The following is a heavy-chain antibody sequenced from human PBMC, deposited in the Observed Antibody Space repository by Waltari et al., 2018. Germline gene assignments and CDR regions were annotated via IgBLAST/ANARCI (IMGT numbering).Heavy chain of an antibody. CDR1: GYTFTSYY. D-gene: IGHD2-15*01. J-gene: IGHJ4*02. CDR3: ARARLYCSGGSCYRGVFDY. CDR2: INPSGGST. V-gene: IGHV1-46*01. Sequence: QVQLVQSGAEVKKPGASVKVSCKASGYTFTSYYMHWVRQAPGQGLEWMGIINPSGGSTSYAQKFQGRVTMTRDTSTSTVYMELSSLRSEDTAVYYCARARLYCSGGSCYRGVFDYWGQGTLVTVSS.